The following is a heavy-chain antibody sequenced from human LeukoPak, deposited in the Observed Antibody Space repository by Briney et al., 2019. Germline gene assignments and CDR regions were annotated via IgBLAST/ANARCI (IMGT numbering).Heavy chain of an antibody. V-gene: IGHV3-23*01. J-gene: IGHJ4*02. CDR3: ATYYFASSACKD. CDR1: GFTFSSYA. Sequence: GGSLRLSCAASGFTFSSYAMTWVRQAPGKGLEWVSGISGRGDSTYYTDSVKGRFTISRDNSKNTLYLQMNSLRAEDTAVYYCATYYFASSACKDWGQGTLVTVSS. CDR2: ISGRGDST. D-gene: IGHD3-22*01.